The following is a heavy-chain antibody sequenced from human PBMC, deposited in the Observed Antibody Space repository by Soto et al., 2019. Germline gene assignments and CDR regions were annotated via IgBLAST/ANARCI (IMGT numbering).Heavy chain of an antibody. J-gene: IGHJ4*02. CDR1: GFTFSSYG. CDR2: ISYDGSNK. CDR3: AKGTNSGRKRPPGDY. V-gene: IGHV3-30*18. Sequence: GGSLRLSCAASGFTFSSYGMHWVRQAPGKGLEWVAVISYDGSNKYYADSVKGRFTISRDNSKNTLYLQMNSLRAEDTAVYYCAKGTNSGRKRPPGDYWGQGTLVTVSS. D-gene: IGHD2-8*01.